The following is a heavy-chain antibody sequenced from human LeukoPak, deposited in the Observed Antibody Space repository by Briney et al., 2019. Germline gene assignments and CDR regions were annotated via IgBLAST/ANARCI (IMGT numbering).Heavy chain of an antibody. D-gene: IGHD2-2*01. CDR1: GGSITSSNW. V-gene: IGHV4-4*02. CDR3: ARVPVYCSSTSCADINYYYYMDV. Sequence: SETLSLTCAVSGGSITSSNWWSWVRQPPGKGLEWIGEIYPSGSTYYNPSLKSRVTISVDRSKNQFSLKLSSVTAADTAVYYCARVPVYCSSTSCADINYYYYMDVWGKGTTVTVSS. CDR2: IYPSGST. J-gene: IGHJ6*03.